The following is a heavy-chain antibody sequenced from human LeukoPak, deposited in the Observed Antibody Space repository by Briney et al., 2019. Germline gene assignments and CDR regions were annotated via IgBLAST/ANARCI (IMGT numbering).Heavy chain of an antibody. J-gene: IGHJ3*02. CDR2: IYYSGST. CDR3: ARLPGFRDAFDI. Sequence: KTGGSLRLSCATSGISLNNVWMSWIRQPPGKGLEWIGYIYYSGSTNYNPSLKSRVTISVDTPKNQFSLKVSSVTAADTAVYYCARLPGFRDAFDIWGQGTMVTVSS. V-gene: IGHV4-59*08. CDR1: GISLNNVW.